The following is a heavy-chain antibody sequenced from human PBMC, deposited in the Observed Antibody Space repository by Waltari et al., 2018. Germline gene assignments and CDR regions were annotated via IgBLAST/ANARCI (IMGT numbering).Heavy chain of an antibody. CDR3: ARGSLSSIWYGY. Sequence: QLQLQESGPGLVKPSETLSLTCTVSGGSISSSSYYWGWIRQPPGKGLAWLGSIYYRRSTYYTPALERRGTISVATSKNEFSRKRSSVTAADTAVYYCARGSLSSIWYGYWGQGTLVTVSS. D-gene: IGHD6-13*01. J-gene: IGHJ4*02. V-gene: IGHV4-39*07. CDR2: IYYRRST. CDR1: GGSISSSSYY.